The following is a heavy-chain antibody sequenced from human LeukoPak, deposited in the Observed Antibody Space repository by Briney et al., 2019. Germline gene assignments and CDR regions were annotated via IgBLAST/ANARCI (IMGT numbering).Heavy chain of an antibody. CDR1: GFTVSRKY. Sequence: PGGSLRLSCAASGFTVSRKYMIWVRQAPGKGLEWVSFISSSRSYIYYADSVKGRFTISRDNAKNSLYLQMNSLRAEDTAVYYCARFIAAPYYFDYWGRGTLVTVSS. CDR2: ISSSRSYI. V-gene: IGHV3-21*01. J-gene: IGHJ4*02. CDR3: ARFIAAPYYFDY. D-gene: IGHD6-13*01.